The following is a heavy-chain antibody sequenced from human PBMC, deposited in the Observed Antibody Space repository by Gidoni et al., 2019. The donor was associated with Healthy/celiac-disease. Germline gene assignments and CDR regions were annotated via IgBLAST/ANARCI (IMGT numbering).Heavy chain of an antibody. CDR3: ARESSRVGFDY. J-gene: IGHJ4*02. Sequence: QVQLVESGGGVVQPGRALRLSCAASGFTFSSYGMHWVRQAPGKGLEWVAVIWYDGSNKYYADSVKGRFTISRDNSKNTLYLQMNSLRAEDTAVYYCARESSRVGFDYWGQGTLVTVSS. CDR1: GFTFSSYG. D-gene: IGHD6-13*01. CDR2: IWYDGSNK. V-gene: IGHV3-33*01.